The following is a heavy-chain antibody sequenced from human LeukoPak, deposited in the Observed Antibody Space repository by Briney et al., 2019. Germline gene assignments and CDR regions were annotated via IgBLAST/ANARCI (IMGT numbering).Heavy chain of an antibody. CDR1: GGSFSGYY. J-gene: IGHJ6*02. CDR3: ARVSHFYYYYGMDV. Sequence: SETLSLTCAVYGGSFSGYYWSWIRQPPGKGLEWIGEINHSGSTNYNPSLKSRVTISVDTSKNQFSLKLSSVTAADTAVYYCARVSHFYYYYGMDVWGQGTLVTVSS. CDR2: INHSGST. V-gene: IGHV4-34*01.